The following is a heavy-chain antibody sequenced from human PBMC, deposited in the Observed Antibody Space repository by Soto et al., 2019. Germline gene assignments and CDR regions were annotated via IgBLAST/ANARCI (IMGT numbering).Heavy chain of an antibody. D-gene: IGHD6-6*01. J-gene: IGHJ6*02. CDR3: ARDRPTSSIRARDYYYAMDV. Sequence: QVQLVQSGAEVKKPGASVKVSCKASGYSFITYGISWVRQAPGHCLEGMGWISTYNGNTNYAQKLQGRVTMTTDTSTTTGYMELRSLRSDDTAVYYCARDRPTSSIRARDYYYAMDVWGQGTTVTVSS. V-gene: IGHV1-18*01. CDR2: ISTYNGNT. CDR1: GYSFITYG.